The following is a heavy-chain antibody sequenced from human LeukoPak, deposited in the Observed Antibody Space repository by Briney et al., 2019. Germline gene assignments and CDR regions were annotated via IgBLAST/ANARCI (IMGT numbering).Heavy chain of an antibody. CDR2: IRIDESDI. J-gene: IGHJ4*02. Sequence: PGGSLRLSCTTSGLMFSRYGIHWIRQAPGKGLEWVAFIRIDESDIYYAESVKGRFTISRDNSKNTLYLQMNSLRAEDTAVYYCARDTREGYSYGHSDWGQGTLVTVSS. V-gene: IGHV3-30*02. CDR1: GLMFSRYG. D-gene: IGHD5-18*01. CDR3: ARDTREGYSYGHSD.